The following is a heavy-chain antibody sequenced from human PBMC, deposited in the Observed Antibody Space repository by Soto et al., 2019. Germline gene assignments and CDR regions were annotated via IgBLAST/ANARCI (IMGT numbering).Heavy chain of an antibody. D-gene: IGHD3-22*01. CDR3: ARQIVAADY. CDR2: INPMFNST. V-gene: IGHV1-69*01. J-gene: IGHJ4*02. Sequence: QVQLVQSGAEVKKPGSSVKVSCEAPGGTFDHAAITWVRQAPGQGLEWVGGINPMFNSTHYAQKCQGRVTITADAVTSTAFMELRGLTSDDPAVYYCARQIVAADYWGQGTRLVVSS. CDR1: GGTFDHAA.